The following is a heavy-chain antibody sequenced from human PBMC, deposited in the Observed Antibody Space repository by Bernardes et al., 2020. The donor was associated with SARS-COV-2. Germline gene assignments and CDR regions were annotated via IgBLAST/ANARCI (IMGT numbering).Heavy chain of an antibody. D-gene: IGHD1-1*01. Sequence: SETLSLTCAVYGGSFSDYDWSWIRQSPGKGLEWIGAINHSENTHYSPSLKSRVTMSADTSKNQFSLKLNSVTAADTAIYYCAGFGFSGYNFAFDIWGQGTVVTVSS. CDR2: INHSENT. J-gene: IGHJ3*02. CDR3: AGFGFSGYNFAFDI. CDR1: GGSFSDYD. V-gene: IGHV4-34*01.